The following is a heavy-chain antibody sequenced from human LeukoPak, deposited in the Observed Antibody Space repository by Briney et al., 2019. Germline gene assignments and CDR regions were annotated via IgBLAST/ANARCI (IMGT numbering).Heavy chain of an antibody. Sequence: SETLSLTCTVSGYSISSGFYWGWIRQPPGKGLEWIGSIYHGGGAYYNPSLKSRVTISVDTSKNQFSLKLSSVTAADTAVYYCARGRRLDDAFDIWGQGTMVTVSS. V-gene: IGHV4-38-2*02. CDR1: GYSISSGFY. D-gene: IGHD3-3*01. CDR3: ARGRRLDDAFDI. CDR2: IYHGGGA. J-gene: IGHJ3*02.